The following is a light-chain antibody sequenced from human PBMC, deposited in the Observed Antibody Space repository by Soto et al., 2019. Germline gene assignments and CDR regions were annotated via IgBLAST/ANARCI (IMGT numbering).Light chain of an antibody. CDR1: QSVGSL. CDR2: DAS. Sequence: EIVLTQSPGTLSLSPGERAILSCRASQSVGSLLAWYQHNPGQSPRLLIFDASYRAAGIPARFRGSGSGTDFTLTIDSLEPEDFAVYYCQQRTNWLWTFGPGTK. V-gene: IGKV3-11*01. J-gene: IGKJ1*01. CDR3: QQRTNWLWT.